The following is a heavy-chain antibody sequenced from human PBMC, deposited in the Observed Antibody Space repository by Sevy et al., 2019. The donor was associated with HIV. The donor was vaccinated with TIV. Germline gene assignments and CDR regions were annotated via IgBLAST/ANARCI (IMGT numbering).Heavy chain of an antibody. J-gene: IGHJ3*01. CDR2: ISSRSSFT. D-gene: IGHD3-10*01. V-gene: IGHV3-11*06. CDR1: GFTFGDYY. CDR3: ARGAHDV. Sequence: GGSLRLSCVGSGFTFGDYYISWIRQAPGKGLECVAYISSRSSFTNYTDSVRGRFTISRDNAKNEVFLQMNSLRAEDTGVYYCARGAHDVWGQGTTVTVSS.